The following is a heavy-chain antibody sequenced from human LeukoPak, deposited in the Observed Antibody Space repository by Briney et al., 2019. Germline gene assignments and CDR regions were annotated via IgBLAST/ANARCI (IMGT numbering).Heavy chain of an antibody. Sequence: GGSLRLSCAASGFTFSSYGMHWVRQARANWLEWVVVIWYDGSNTYYADSVKGRFPIFIDNSKNTLYVQMNSLRVEDTAVYCCVRDRFCSTTSCYPGFFDYWGQGTLVTVSS. J-gene: IGHJ4*02. V-gene: IGHV3-33*01. CDR1: GFTFSSYG. CDR3: VRDRFCSTTSCYPGFFDY. D-gene: IGHD2-2*01. CDR2: IWYDGSNT.